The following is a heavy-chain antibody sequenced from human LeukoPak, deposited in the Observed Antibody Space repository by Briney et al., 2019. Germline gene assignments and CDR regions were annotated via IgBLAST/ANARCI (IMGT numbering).Heavy chain of an antibody. CDR2: ISYDGSNK. V-gene: IGHV3-30-3*01. D-gene: IGHD5-18*01. J-gene: IGHJ4*02. CDR3: ARELWIQLRNSYFDY. Sequence: GRSLRLSCAASGFTFSSYAMHWVRQAPGKGLEWVAVISYDGSNKYYADSVKGRFTISRDNSKNTLYLQMNSLRAEDTAVYYCARELWIQLRNSYFDYWGQGTLVTVSS. CDR1: GFTFSSYA.